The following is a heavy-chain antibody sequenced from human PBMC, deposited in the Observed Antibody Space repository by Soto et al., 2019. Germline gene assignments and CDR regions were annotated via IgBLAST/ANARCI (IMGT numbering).Heavy chain of an antibody. J-gene: IGHJ6*02. D-gene: IGHD5-12*01. CDR3: ARVNRDSGYDLRYYGMDV. CDR2: ISYDGSNK. Sequence: GGSLRLSCAASGFTFSSYGMHWVRQAPGKGLEWVAVISYDGSNKYYADSVKGRFTISRDNSKNTLYLQMNSLRAEDTAVYYCARVNRDSGYDLRYYGMDVWGQGTTVTVSS. V-gene: IGHV3-30*03. CDR1: GFTFSSYG.